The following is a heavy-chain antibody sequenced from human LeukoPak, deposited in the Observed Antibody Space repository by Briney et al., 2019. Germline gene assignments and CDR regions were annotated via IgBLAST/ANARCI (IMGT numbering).Heavy chain of an antibody. CDR1: GVSISSYY. V-gene: IGHV4-59*01. CDR2: LYYSGST. J-gene: IGHJ4*02. D-gene: IGHD3-22*01. CDR3: ARDRYYYDSSGSPYFDY. Sequence: PSETLSLTCTVSGVSISSYYWSWIRQPPGKGLEWIGYLYYSGSTNYNPSLKSRVTLSVDTSKNQFSLKLSSVTAADTAVYYCARDRYYYDSSGSPYFDYWGQGTLVTVSS.